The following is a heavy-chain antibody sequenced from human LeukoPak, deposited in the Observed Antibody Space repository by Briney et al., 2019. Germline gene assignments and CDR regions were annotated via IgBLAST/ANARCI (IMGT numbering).Heavy chain of an antibody. CDR2: ISGGGGST. J-gene: IGHJ4*02. CDR1: GFTFSSYA. V-gene: IGHV3-23*01. CDR3: AKAGGYYYGSGDYDY. D-gene: IGHD3-10*01. Sequence: GGSLRLSCAASGFTFSSYAMSWVRRAPGKGLEWVSAISGGGGSTYYADSVKGRFTISRDNSKNTLYLQMNSLRAEDTAVYYCAKAGGYYYGSGDYDYWGQGTLVTVSS.